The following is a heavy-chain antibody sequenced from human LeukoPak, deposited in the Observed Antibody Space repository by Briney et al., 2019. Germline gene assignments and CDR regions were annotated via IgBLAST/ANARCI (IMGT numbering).Heavy chain of an antibody. J-gene: IGHJ4*02. CDR2: ISWDGGST. D-gene: IGHD4-17*01. CDR3: ARDSWSDYGEPFDY. Sequence: GGSLRLSCAASGFTFDDYAMHWVRQAPGKGLEWVSLISWDGGSTYYADSVKGRFTISRDNSKNSLYLQMNSLRAEDTALYYCARDSWSDYGEPFDYWGQGTLVTVSS. V-gene: IGHV3-43D*03. CDR1: GFTFDDYA.